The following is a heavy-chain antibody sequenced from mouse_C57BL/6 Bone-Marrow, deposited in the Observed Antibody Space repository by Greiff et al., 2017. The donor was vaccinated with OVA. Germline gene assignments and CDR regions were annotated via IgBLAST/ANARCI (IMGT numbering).Heavy chain of an antibody. CDR1: GYTFTSYW. CDR3: ARAALRRRWYFDV. J-gene: IGHJ1*03. Sequence: QVHVKQPGAELVKPGASVKLSCKASGYTFTSYWMHWVKQRPGRGLEWIGRIDPNSGGTKYNEKFKSKATLTVDKPSSTAYMPLSSLTSEDSAVYYCARAALRRRWYFDVWGTGTTVTVSS. V-gene: IGHV1-72*01. CDR2: IDPNSGGT. D-gene: IGHD2-4*01.